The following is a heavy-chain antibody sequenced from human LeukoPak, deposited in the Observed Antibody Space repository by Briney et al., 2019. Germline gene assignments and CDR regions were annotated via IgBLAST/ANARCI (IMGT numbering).Heavy chain of an antibody. D-gene: IGHD4-17*01. CDR3: ARGRDYGDYGCPLYYFDY. CDR1: GGSISSSSYY. Sequence: PSETLSLTCTVSGGSISSSSYYWGWIRQPPGKGLEWIGSIYYSGSTYYNPSLKSRVTISVDTSKNQFSLKLSSVTAADTAVFYCARGRDYGDYGCPLYYFDYWGQGTLVTVSS. J-gene: IGHJ4*02. V-gene: IGHV4-39*01. CDR2: IYYSGST.